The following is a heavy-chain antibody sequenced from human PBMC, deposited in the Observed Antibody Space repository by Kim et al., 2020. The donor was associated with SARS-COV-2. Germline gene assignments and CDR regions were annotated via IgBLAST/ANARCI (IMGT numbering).Heavy chain of an antibody. CDR3: ARSLTGDYNWFDP. V-gene: IGHV1-2*06. J-gene: IGHJ5*02. D-gene: IGHD7-27*01. Sequence: ASVKVSCKASGYTFTGYNMHWVRQAPGQGLEWMGRINPYGGGTNYAQKFQGRVTMARDTSISTVFMELSGLTSDNTAVYYCARSLTGDYNWFDPWGPGTLVTVSS. CDR2: INPYGGGT. CDR1: GYTFTGYN.